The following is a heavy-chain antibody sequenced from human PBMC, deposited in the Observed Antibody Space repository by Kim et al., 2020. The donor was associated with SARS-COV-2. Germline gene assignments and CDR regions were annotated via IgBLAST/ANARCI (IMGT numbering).Heavy chain of an antibody. Sequence: NTNYAQKLQGRVTMTTDTSTSTAYMELRSLRSDDTAVYYCARSGLDAFDIWGQGTMVTVSS. CDR3: ARSGLDAFDI. D-gene: IGHD5-12*01. V-gene: IGHV1-18*01. J-gene: IGHJ3*02. CDR2: NT.